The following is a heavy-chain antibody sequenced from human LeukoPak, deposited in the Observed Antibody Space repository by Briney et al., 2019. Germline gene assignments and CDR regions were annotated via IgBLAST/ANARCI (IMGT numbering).Heavy chain of an antibody. CDR3: ARLGSIAAAGTPDY. Sequence: PEGSLRLSCAASGFTFSDYYMSWIRQAPGKGLEWVSYISGTSSYTTYADSVKGRFTISRDNAKNSLYLQMNSLRGEDTAVYYCARLGSIAAAGTPDYWGQGTLVTVSS. V-gene: IGHV3-11*06. CDR2: ISGTSSYT. D-gene: IGHD6-13*01. CDR1: GFTFSDYY. J-gene: IGHJ4*02.